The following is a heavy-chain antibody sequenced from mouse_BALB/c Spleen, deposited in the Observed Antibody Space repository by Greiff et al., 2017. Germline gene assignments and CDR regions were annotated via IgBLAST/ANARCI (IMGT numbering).Heavy chain of an antibody. CDR2: IWAGGST. D-gene: IGHD1-1*01. CDR3: ASPHYYGSRSTYAMDY. V-gene: IGHV2-9*02. J-gene: IGHJ4*01. CDR1: GFSLTSYG. Sequence: VQLVESGPGLVAPSQSLSITCTVSGFSLTSYGVHWVRQPPGKGLEWLGVIWAGGSTNYNSALMSRLSISKDNSKSQVFLKMNSLQTDDTAMYYCASPHYYGSRSTYAMDYWGQGTSVTVSS.